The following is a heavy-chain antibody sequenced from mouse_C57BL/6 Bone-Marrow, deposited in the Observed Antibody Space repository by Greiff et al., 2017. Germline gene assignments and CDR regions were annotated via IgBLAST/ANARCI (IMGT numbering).Heavy chain of an antibody. CDR3: ARDRDDYNYCDY. J-gene: IGHJ2*01. CDR1: GYSITSGYY. V-gene: IGHV3-6*01. D-gene: IGHD2-4*01. CDR2: ISYDGSN. Sequence: EVKLQQSGPGLVKPSQSLSLTCSVTGYSITSGYYWNWIRQFPGNKLEWMGYISYDGSNNYNPSLKNRISITRDTSKNQFFLKLNSVTTEDTATYYCARDRDDYNYCDYWGQGTTLTVSS.